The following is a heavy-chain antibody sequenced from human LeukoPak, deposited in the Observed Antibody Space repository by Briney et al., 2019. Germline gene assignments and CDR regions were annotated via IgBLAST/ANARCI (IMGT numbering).Heavy chain of an antibody. CDR2: ISTISGHT. D-gene: IGHD4-17*01. J-gene: IGHJ6*02. V-gene: IGHV3-11*06. Sequence: GGSLRLSCAASGFTFSDYYMSWIRQAPGKGLEWVSHISTISGHTNYADSVKGRFTISRDNSKNTLYLQMSSLRAEDTAVYYCVKYYGDYYSYYYGMDVWGQGTTVTVSS. CDR3: VKYYGDYYSYYYGMDV. CDR1: GFTFSDYY.